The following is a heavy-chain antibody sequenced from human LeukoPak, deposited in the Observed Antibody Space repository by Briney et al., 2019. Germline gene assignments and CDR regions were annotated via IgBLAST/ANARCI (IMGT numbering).Heavy chain of an antibody. D-gene: IGHD6-13*01. CDR2: IRYDGSNK. Sequence: PGRSLRLSCAASGFTFSSYGMHWVRQAPGKGLEWVAFIRYDGSNKYYADSVKGRFTISRDNSKNTLYLQMNSLRAEDTAVYYCAKTTGSLRVSSSWVRYKYYYYYMDVWGKGTTVTISS. J-gene: IGHJ6*03. V-gene: IGHV3-30*02. CDR1: GFTFSSYG. CDR3: AKTTGSLRVSSSWVRYKYYYYYMDV.